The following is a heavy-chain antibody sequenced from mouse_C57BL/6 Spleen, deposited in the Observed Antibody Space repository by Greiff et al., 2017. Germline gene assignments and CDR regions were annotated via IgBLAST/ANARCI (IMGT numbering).Heavy chain of an antibody. V-gene: IGHV1-18*01. CDR2: INPNNGGT. Sequence: VQLQQSGPELVKPGASVKIPCKASGYTFTDYNMDWVKQSHGKSLEWIGDINPNNGGTIYNQKFKGKATLTVDKSSSTAYMELRSLTSEDTAVYYCARSYDGYHYFDYWGQGTTLTVSS. J-gene: IGHJ2*01. D-gene: IGHD2-3*01. CDR1: GYTFTDYN. CDR3: ARSYDGYHYFDY.